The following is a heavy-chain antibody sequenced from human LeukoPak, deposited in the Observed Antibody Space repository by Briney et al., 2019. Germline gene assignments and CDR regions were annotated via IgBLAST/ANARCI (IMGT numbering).Heavy chain of an antibody. CDR3: TTDGVGIEGATFDY. D-gene: IGHD1-26*01. Sequence: GGSLRLSCEASGFSFSSYNMDWVRQAPGKGLEWVGRIKAKAHGGTTDYAAPVKGRFTISRDDSKNTLYLQMNSLKTEDTAVYYCTTDGVGIEGATFDYWGQGTLVTVSS. J-gene: IGHJ4*02. CDR2: IKAKAHGGTT. CDR1: GFSFSSYN. V-gene: IGHV3-15*01.